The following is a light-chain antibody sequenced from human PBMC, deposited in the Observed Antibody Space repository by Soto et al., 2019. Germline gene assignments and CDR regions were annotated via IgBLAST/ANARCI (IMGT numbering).Light chain of an antibody. CDR2: GAS. J-gene: IGKJ4*01. CDR3: QKYNSAPLT. CDR1: QSVGSSY. V-gene: IGKV3D-7*01. Sequence: PGERVTLSCRASQSVGSSYLTWYQQKPGQAPRLLIYGASTRATGIPARFSGSGSGTDFTLTISSLQPEDVAAYYCQKYNSAPLTFGGGTKVDI.